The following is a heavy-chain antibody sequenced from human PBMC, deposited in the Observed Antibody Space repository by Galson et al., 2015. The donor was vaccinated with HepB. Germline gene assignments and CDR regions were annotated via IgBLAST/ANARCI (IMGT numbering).Heavy chain of an antibody. D-gene: IGHD5-12*01. J-gene: IGHJ3*02. CDR2: ISWNSGSI. Sequence: CLRLSCAASGFTFDDYTMHWVRQAPVKGLEWVSGISWNSGSIGYADSLKGRFTISRDNSKNTLYLQMNNLRADDTYVYYCAKDQYRGSHIVDRRVDAFEIWAHGTMVTVSS. CDR1: GFTFDDYT. V-gene: IGHV3-9*01. CDR3: AKDQYRGSHIVDRRVDAFEI.